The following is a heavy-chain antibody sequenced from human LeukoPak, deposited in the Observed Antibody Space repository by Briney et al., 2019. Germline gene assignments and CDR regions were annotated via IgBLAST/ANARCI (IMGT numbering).Heavy chain of an antibody. CDR3: ARGHDSSGYYSHFES. V-gene: IGHV3-53*01. CDR2: ISGGGST. Sequence: GGSLRLSCAASGFSVNSNYMSWVRQAPGKGLEWVSVISGGGSTYYADSVKGRFTISRDISKNTLYLQMNSLRAEDTAVYYCARGHDSSGYYSHFESWGQGTLVTVSS. D-gene: IGHD3-22*01. CDR1: GFSVNSNY. J-gene: IGHJ4*02.